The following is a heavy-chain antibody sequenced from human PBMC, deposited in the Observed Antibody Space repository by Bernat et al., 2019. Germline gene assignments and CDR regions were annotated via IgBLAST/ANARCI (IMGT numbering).Heavy chain of an antibody. CDR1: GFTFSKAW. D-gene: IGHD4-17*01. Sequence: EVHLVESGGGLVKPGGSLRLSCVASGFTFSKAWMNWVRQAPGKGLEWVGRIKTNNDGETPDYAAPVQGRFTISRDDSKNTLYLQMNFLETEDTAVYYCTTPLFKTTNYWGQGTLVIVSS. CDR2: IKTNNDGETP. J-gene: IGHJ4*02. CDR3: TTPLFKTTNY. V-gene: IGHV3-15*01.